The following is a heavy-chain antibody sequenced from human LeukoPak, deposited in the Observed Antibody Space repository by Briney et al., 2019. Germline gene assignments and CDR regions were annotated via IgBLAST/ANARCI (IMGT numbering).Heavy chain of an antibody. V-gene: IGHV3-11*04. Sequence: GGSLRLSCAASGFTFSDYYMSWIRQAPGKGLEWVSYISSSGSTIYYADSVKGRFTISRDNAKNSLYLQMNSLRAEDTAVYYCARVYNWNYYHYYMDVWGKGTTVTVSS. J-gene: IGHJ6*03. CDR3: ARVYNWNYYHYYMDV. CDR2: ISSSGSTI. CDR1: GFTFSDYY. D-gene: IGHD1-20*01.